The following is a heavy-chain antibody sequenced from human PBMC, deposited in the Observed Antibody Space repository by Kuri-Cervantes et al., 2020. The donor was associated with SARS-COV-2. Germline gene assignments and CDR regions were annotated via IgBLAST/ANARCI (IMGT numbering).Heavy chain of an antibody. Sequence: SETLSLTCTVAAGSTSSISYYWGWIRQPPGKGLEWIGSIYFSGSTYYNPSLKSRVTISVDTSKNQFSLKLGSVTAADTAVYYCARAARYCSSTSCYRSYYCYMDVWGKGTTVTVSS. D-gene: IGHD2-2*01. CDR3: ARAARYCSSTSCYRSYYCYMDV. CDR2: IYFSGST. CDR1: AGSTSSISYY. V-gene: IGHV4-39*07. J-gene: IGHJ6*03.